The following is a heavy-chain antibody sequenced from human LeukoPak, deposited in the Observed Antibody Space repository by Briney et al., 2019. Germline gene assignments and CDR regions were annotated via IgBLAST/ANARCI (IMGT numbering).Heavy chain of an antibody. J-gene: IGHJ4*02. CDR2: IRYDGSNK. V-gene: IGHV3-30*02. CDR1: GFTFSSYG. D-gene: IGHD2-2*01. CDR3: ARGGVVVPAKIDY. Sequence: GGSLRLSCAASGFTFSSYGMHWVRQAPGKGLEWVAFIRYDGSNKYYADSVKGRFTISRDNSKNTLYLQMNSLRAEDTAVYYCARGGVVVPAKIDYWGQGTLVTVSS.